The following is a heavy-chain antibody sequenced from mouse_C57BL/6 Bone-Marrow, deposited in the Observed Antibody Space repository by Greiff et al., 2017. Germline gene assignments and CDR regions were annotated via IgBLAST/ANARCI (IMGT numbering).Heavy chain of an antibody. CDR3: ARDPTLFFDY. Sequence: EVKLMESGGGLVKPGGSLKLSCAASGFTFSSYAMSWVRQTPEKRLEWVATISDGGSYTYYPDNVKGRFTISRDNAKNNLYLQMSHLKSEDTAMYYCARDPTLFFDYWGQGTTLTVSS. CDR1: GFTFSSYA. J-gene: IGHJ2*01. CDR2: ISDGGSYT. V-gene: IGHV5-4*01.